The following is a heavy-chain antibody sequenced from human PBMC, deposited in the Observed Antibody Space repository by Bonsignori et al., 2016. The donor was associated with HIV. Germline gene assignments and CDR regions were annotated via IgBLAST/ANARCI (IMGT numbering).Heavy chain of an antibody. D-gene: IGHD4-17*01. J-gene: IGHJ3*02. V-gene: IGHV5-51*01. Sequence: VRQMPGKGLEWMGIIYPGDSDTRYSPSFQGQVTISADKSISTAYLQWSSLKASDTAMYYCARRVRYGDYSDAFDIWGQGTMVTVSS. CDR3: ARRVRYGDYSDAFDI. CDR2: IYPGDSDT.